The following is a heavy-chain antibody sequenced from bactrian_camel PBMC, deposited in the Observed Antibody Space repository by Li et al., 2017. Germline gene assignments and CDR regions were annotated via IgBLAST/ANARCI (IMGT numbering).Heavy chain of an antibody. CDR3: AATGWYYNEHGCTFRVTHSSDYNY. V-gene: IGHV3S40*01. Sequence: VQLVESGGGFVQPGGSLRLSCAASGFTFSSYGMTWVRQAPGKGLEWVSDISSGGGTTNYEDSVQGRFIISQDNGKRTLFLQMNSLKSEDTAMYYCAATGWYYNEHGCTFRVTHSSDYNYWGRGTQVTVS. CDR1: GFTFSSYG. J-gene: IGHJ4*01. CDR2: ISSGGGTT. D-gene: IGHD4*01.